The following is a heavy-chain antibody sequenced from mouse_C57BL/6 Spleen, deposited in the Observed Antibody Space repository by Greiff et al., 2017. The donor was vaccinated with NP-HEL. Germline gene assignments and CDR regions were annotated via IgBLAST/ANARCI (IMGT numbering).Heavy chain of an antibody. V-gene: IGHV1-82*01. J-gene: IGHJ1*03. D-gene: IGHD2-4*01. CDR2: IYPGDGDT. Sequence: QVQLQQSGPELVKPGASVKISCKASGYAFSSSWMNWVKQRPGKGLEWIGRIYPGDGDTNYNGKFKGKATLTADKSSSTAYMQLSSLTSEDSAVYFCATGGWNDYDVEYFDVWGTGTTVTVSS. CDR3: ATGGWNDYDVEYFDV. CDR1: GYAFSSSW.